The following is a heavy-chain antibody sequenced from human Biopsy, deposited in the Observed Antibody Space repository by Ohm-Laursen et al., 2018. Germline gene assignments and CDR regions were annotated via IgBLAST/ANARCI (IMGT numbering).Heavy chain of an antibody. J-gene: IGHJ4*02. V-gene: IGHV3-21*04. Sequence: SLRLSCTASGFTFNNYGMQWVRQAPGKGLEWVSSVTTTSSYIYYADSVKGRFTISRDNAKNSLYPHMNSLRTEDSAFYYCARDTGTMVRGVLYQWGQGTQVTVSS. D-gene: IGHD3-10*01. CDR2: VTTTSSYI. CDR3: ARDTGTMVRGVLYQ. CDR1: GFTFNNYG.